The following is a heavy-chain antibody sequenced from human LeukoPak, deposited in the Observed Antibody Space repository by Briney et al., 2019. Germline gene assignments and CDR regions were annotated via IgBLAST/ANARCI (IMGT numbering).Heavy chain of an antibody. Sequence: SVKVSCKASGGTFSSYAISWVRQAPGQGLEWMGGIIPIFGTANYAQKFQGRVTMTTDTSTSTAYMELRSLRSDDTAVYYCARDGTVVVTSSPLDYWGQGTLVTVSS. CDR2: IIPIFGTA. V-gene: IGHV1-69*05. CDR3: ARDGTVVVTSSPLDY. J-gene: IGHJ4*02. CDR1: GGTFSSYA. D-gene: IGHD2-21*02.